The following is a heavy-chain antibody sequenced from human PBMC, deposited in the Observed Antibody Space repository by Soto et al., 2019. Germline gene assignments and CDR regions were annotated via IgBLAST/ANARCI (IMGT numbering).Heavy chain of an antibody. Sequence: GGSLRLSCAASGFTFSSYSMNWVRQAPGKGLEWVSSISSSSSYIYYADSVKGRFTISRDNAKNSLYLQMNSLRAEDTAVYYCARSPTIIDGVVIIPDFDYWGQGTLVTVSS. CDR1: GFTFSSYS. J-gene: IGHJ4*02. D-gene: IGHD3-3*01. V-gene: IGHV3-21*01. CDR3: ARSPTIIDGVVIIPDFDY. CDR2: ISSSSSYI.